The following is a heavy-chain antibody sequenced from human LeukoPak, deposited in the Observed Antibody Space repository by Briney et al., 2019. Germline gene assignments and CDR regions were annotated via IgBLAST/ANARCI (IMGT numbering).Heavy chain of an antibody. CDR1: GFTFSSNS. J-gene: IGHJ6*02. Sequence: GGSLRLSCAAPGFTFSSNSMTWVRQAPGKGLEWVSSISSSSSYIYYADSVKGRFTISRDNAKNSLYLQMNSLRAEHTAVYYCARDLGLTIFGVVIKSHYYYGMDVWGQGTTVTVSS. CDR2: ISSSSSYI. D-gene: IGHD3-3*01. V-gene: IGHV3-21*01. CDR3: ARDLGLTIFGVVIKSHYYYGMDV.